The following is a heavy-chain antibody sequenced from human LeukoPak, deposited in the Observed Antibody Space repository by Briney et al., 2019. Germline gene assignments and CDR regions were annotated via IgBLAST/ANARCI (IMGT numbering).Heavy chain of an antibody. J-gene: IGHJ2*01. CDR1: VYTLSAYA. V-gene: IGHV3-23*01. CDR3: AKGVDILTGYYLYGYFDL. CDR2: ICHSSSST. D-gene: IGHD3-9*01. Sequence: TGGSLRLSCAPSVYTLSAYAISCVPQSPEKGLECVSAICHSSSSTGCAYSVKGRFTISRDNSKNTLYLQMNSLRTEDTAVYYCAKGVDILTGYYLYGYFDLWGRGTLVTVSS.